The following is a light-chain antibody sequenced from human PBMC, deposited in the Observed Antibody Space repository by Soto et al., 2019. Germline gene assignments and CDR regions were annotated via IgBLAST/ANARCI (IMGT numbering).Light chain of an antibody. CDR3: QQYGTSEII. CDR1: QTLSNSF. V-gene: IGKV3-20*01. J-gene: IGKJ5*01. CDR2: DTS. Sequence: EIVLTQSPGTLSLSPGERATLSCRASQTLSNSFIAWYQQKPGQAPRLLIYDTSSRATGVPDRYSASGSGTDFTLTISRLEPEDFAVLFCQQYGTSEIIFGQATRLEIK.